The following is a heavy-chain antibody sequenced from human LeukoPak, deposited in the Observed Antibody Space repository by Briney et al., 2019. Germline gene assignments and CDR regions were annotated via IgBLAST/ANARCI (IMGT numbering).Heavy chain of an antibody. D-gene: IGHD2-2*01. CDR3: ARALGYCSSTSCLYDY. CDR1: GYTFTSYG. V-gene: IGHV1-18*04. CDR2: ISAYNGNT. J-gene: IGHJ4*02. Sequence: GASVEVSCKASGYTFTSYGISWVRQAPGQGLEWMGWISAYNGNTNYAQKLQGRVTMTTDTSTSTAYMELRSLRSDDTAVYYCARALGYCSSTSCLYDYWGQGTLVTVSS.